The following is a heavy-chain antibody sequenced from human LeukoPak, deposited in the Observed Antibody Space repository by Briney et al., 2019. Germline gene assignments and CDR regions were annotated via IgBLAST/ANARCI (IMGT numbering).Heavy chain of an antibody. CDR2: INPNSGGT. D-gene: IGHD3-10*01. J-gene: IGHJ4*02. CDR3: ARNPAGIGEYYFDY. CDR1: GYTFTSYG. Sequence: ASVKVSCKASGYTFTSYGISWVRQAPGQGLEWMGWINPNSGGTNYAQKFQGRVTMTRDTSISTAYMELSRLRSDDTAVYYCARNPAGIGEYYFDYWGQGTLVTVSS. V-gene: IGHV1-2*02.